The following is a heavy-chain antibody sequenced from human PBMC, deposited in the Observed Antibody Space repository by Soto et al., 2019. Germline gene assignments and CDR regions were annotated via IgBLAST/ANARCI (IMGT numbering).Heavy chain of an antibody. Sequence: QLQLQESGPGLVKPSETLSLTCTVSGGSISSSSYYWGWIRQPPGKGLEWIGSIYYSGSTYYNPSLKSRVTISVDTSKNQFSLKLSSVTAADTAVYYCASTMVRGVDFDYWGQGTLVTVSS. V-gene: IGHV4-39*01. CDR2: IYYSGST. CDR3: ASTMVRGVDFDY. CDR1: GGSISSSSYY. J-gene: IGHJ4*02. D-gene: IGHD3-10*01.